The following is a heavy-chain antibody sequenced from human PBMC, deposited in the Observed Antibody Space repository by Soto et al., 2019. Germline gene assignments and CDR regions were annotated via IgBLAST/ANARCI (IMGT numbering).Heavy chain of an antibody. V-gene: IGHV1-46*01. CDR2: INPSGGST. CDR3: ARVRVAGTEAYYYYGMDV. D-gene: IGHD6-19*01. J-gene: IGHJ6*02. CDR1: GYTFTSYY. Sequence: ASVKVSCKASGYTFTSYYMHWVRQAPGQGLEWMGIINPSGGSTSYAQKFQGRVTMTRDTSTSTVYMELGSLRSEDTAVYYCARVRVAGTEAYYYYGMDVWGQGTTVT.